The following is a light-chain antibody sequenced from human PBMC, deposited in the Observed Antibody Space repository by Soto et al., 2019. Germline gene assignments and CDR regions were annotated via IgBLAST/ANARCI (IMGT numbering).Light chain of an antibody. J-gene: IGLJ1*01. V-gene: IGLV2-14*01. CDR1: SSDVGGYNY. Sequence: QSVLTQPASVSGSPGQSITISRTGTSSDVGGYNYVSWYQQHPGKAPKLMIYEVSNRPSGVSTRFSGSKSGNTASLTISGLQAEDEADYYCSSYNTIGTLQVFGPGTKVTVL. CDR2: EVS. CDR3: SSYNTIGTLQV.